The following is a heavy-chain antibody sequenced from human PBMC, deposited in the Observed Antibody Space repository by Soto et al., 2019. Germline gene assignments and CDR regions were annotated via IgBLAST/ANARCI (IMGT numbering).Heavy chain of an antibody. Sequence: PSETLSLTCTVSGGSISSYYWSWIRQPPGKGLEWIGSIYYSGSTYYNPSLKSRVTISVDTSKNQFSLKLSSVTAADTAVYYCAVPHSSSWYIFDYWGQGTLVTVSS. CDR1: GGSISSYY. CDR3: AVPHSSSWYIFDY. CDR2: IYYSGST. V-gene: IGHV4-59*05. J-gene: IGHJ4*02. D-gene: IGHD6-13*01.